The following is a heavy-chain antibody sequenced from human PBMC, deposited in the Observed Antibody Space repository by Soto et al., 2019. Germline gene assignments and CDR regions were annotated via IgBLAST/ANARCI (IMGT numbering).Heavy chain of an antibody. V-gene: IGHV4-59*01. Sequence: SEALSVTCPVSGCSISSYYWSWIRQPPGKGLEWIGYIYYIGNTNYNPSLKSRVTMSVDTSKNQFSLNVYSVTAADTAMYYCARGGHFDSSGYFLDCWGQGTMVTVSS. D-gene: IGHD3-22*01. CDR3: ARGGHFDSSGYFLDC. CDR2: IYYIGNT. CDR1: GCSISSYY. J-gene: IGHJ4*02.